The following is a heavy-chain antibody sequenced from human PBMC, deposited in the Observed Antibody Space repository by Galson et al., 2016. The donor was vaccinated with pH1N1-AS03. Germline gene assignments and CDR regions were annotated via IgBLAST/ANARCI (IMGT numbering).Heavy chain of an antibody. J-gene: IGHJ4*02. Sequence: SVKVSCKASGYTFSRYYMHWMRQAPGQGPEWMGVIDPSIGSTTYAQKFQGRVTMTRDAATTTAYMELSRLRSDDTAVYYCATYGSGSRGGFDYWGQGALITVSS. D-gene: IGHD3-10*01. V-gene: IGHV1-46*01. CDR1: GYTFSRYY. CDR2: IDPSIGST. CDR3: ATYGSGSRGGFDY.